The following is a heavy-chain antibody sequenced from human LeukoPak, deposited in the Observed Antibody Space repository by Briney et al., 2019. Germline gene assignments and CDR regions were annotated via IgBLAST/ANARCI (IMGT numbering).Heavy chain of an antibody. CDR3: AKAHYNGWYAGIDY. J-gene: IGHJ4*02. V-gene: IGHV3-30*18. CDR2: ISYEGSKK. D-gene: IGHD6-19*01. Sequence: GRSLRLSCAASGFTFSSYGMHWVRQAPGKGLEWVSVISYEGSKKYYADSVKGRFTLSRDNSKNTLYLQMNSLRAQHTTVHYGAKAHYNGWYAGIDYWGQGTLVTVSS. CDR1: GFTFSSYG.